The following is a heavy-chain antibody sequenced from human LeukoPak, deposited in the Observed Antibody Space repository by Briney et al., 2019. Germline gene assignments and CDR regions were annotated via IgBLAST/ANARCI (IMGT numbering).Heavy chain of an antibody. V-gene: IGHV3-23*01. Sequence: GGSLRLSCAASGFTFSSYAMTWVRQAPEKGLEWVSSITGSGGFTNYADSVKGRFTISRDNSKNTLYLQMNSLRVDDTAVYYCGKDPNGDYIGAFDFWGQGTMVTVSS. CDR3: GKDPNGDYIGAFDF. CDR1: GFTFSSYA. CDR2: ITGSGGFT. D-gene: IGHD4-17*01. J-gene: IGHJ3*01.